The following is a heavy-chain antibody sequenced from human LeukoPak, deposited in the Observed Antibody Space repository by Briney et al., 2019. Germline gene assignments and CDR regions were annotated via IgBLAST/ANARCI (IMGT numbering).Heavy chain of an antibody. CDR2: INHSGGT. D-gene: IGHD6-13*01. Sequence: SETLSLTCAVYGGSFSGYYWSWIRQPPGKGLEWIGEINHSGGTNYNPSLKSRVTISVDTSKNQFSLKLSSVTAADTAVYYCARGGSSWTPGDYYYGMDVWGQGTTVTVSS. V-gene: IGHV4-34*01. CDR1: GGSFSGYY. J-gene: IGHJ6*02. CDR3: ARGGSSWTPGDYYYGMDV.